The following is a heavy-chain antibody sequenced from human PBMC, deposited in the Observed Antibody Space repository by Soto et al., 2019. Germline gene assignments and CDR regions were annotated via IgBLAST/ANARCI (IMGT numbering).Heavy chain of an antibody. D-gene: IGHD3-3*01. V-gene: IGHV4-34*01. CDR2: INHSGST. J-gene: IGHJ4*02. CDR1: GGSFSGYY. Sequence: QVQLQQWGAGLLKPSETLSLTCAVYGGSFSGYYWSWIRQPPGKGLEWIGEINHSGSTNYNPSLKGRVTISVDTSKNQFSLKLSSVTAADTAVYYCARGRFGYDFWSGYFYWGQGTLVTVSS. CDR3: ARGRFGYDFWSGYFY.